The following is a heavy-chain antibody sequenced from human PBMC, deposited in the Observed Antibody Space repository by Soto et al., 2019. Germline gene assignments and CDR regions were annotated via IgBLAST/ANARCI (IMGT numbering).Heavy chain of an antibody. CDR2: ISDSGNST. V-gene: IGHV3-23*01. CDR3: ASDSYADPLWGQDDFDY. Sequence: PGGSLRLSCAASGFTFSSYAMSWLRQAPGKGLEWVSTISDSGNSTYSADSVKGRFTISRDNSENTLYLQMNSLRAEDTAVYYCASDSYADPLWGQDDFDYWGQGTLVTVSS. D-gene: IGHD4-17*01. CDR1: GFTFSSYA. J-gene: IGHJ4*02.